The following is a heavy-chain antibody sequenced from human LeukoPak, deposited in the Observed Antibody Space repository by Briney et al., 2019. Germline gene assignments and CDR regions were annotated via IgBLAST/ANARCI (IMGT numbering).Heavy chain of an antibody. CDR3: ATRTYYYGSGSYYNADY. CDR2: IYHSGST. V-gene: IGHV4-4*02. J-gene: IGHJ4*02. Sequence: PSGTLSLTCAVSGGSISSSNWWSWVRQPPGKGLEWIGEIYHSGSTNYNPSLKSRVTISVDKSKNQFSLKLSSVTAADTAVYYCATRTYYYGSGSYYNADYWGQGTLVTVSS. D-gene: IGHD3-10*01. CDR1: GGSISSSNW.